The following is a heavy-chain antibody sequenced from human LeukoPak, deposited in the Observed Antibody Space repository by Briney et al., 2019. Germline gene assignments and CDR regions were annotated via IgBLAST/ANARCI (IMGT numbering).Heavy chain of an antibody. CDR2: IYYTGST. CDR1: GASISDYY. Sequence: PSETLSLTCTVSGASISDYYWNWIRQPPGKGLEWLGYIYYTGSTNYNPSLKSRVTISVDTSKNQFSLKLSSVTAADTAVYYCARLSPSGGTTGIIDFWGQGTLVTVSS. V-gene: IGHV4-59*08. J-gene: IGHJ4*02. CDR3: ARLSPSGGTTGIIDF. D-gene: IGHD1-1*01.